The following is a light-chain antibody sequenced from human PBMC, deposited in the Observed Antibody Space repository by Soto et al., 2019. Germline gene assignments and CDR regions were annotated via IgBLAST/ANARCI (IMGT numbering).Light chain of an antibody. CDR1: QSVSNY. Sequence: EIVLTQSPATLSFSPGERATLSCRASQSVSNYLAWYQQRPGQAPRLLIYAASNRATGIPARFSGSGSRTDFTLTISSLEPEDFAVYYCQQYGSSIKTFGQGTKVEIK. CDR2: AAS. J-gene: IGKJ1*01. CDR3: QQYGSSIKT. V-gene: IGKV3-11*01.